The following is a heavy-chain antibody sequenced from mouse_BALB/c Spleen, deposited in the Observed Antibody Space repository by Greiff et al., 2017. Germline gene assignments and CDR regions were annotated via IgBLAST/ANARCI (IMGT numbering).Heavy chain of an antibody. Sequence: EVHLVESGGGLVQPGGSRKLSCTASGFTFGSFGMHWVRQAPEKGLEWVAYISSGSTTIYYADTVKGRFTISRDNPKNTLFLQMTSLRSEDTAMYYCARDYFDYWGQGTTLTVSS. CDR2: ISSGSTTI. J-gene: IGHJ2*01. V-gene: IGHV5-17*02. CDR1: GFTFGSFG. CDR3: ARDYFDY.